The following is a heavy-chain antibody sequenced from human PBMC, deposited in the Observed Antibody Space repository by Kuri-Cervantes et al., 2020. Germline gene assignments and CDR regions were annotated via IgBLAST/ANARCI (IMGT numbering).Heavy chain of an antibody. CDR1: GYTFTGYY. V-gene: IGHV1-2*02. CDR3: AKGLLYCSSTSCYTVYYYYYGMDV. D-gene: IGHD2-2*02. J-gene: IGHJ6*02. CDR2: INPNSGGT. Sequence: ASVKVSCKASGYTFTGYYMHWVRQAPGQGLEWMGWINPNSGGTNYAQKFQGRVTMTRDTSISTAYMELSRLRSDDTAVYYCAKGLLYCSSTSCYTVYYYYYGMDVWGQGTTVTVSS.